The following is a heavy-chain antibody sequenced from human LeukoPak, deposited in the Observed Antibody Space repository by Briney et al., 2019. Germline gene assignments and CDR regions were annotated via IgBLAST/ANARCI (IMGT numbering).Heavy chain of an antibody. CDR2: INPNSGGT. D-gene: IGHD3-10*01. V-gene: IGHV1-2*02. Sequence: ASVKVSCKASGYTFTGYYMHWVRQAPGQGLEWMGWINPNSGGTNYAQKFQGRVTMTRDTSISTAYMELRSLRSDDTAVYYCARERWYYGSGNYYPYDYWGQGTLVTVSS. CDR1: GYTFTGYY. J-gene: IGHJ4*02. CDR3: ARERWYYGSGNYYPYDY.